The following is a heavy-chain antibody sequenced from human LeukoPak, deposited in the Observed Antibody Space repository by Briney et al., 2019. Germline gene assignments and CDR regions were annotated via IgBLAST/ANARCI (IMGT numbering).Heavy chain of an antibody. V-gene: IGHV1-69*04. CDR1: GGTFSSFA. D-gene: IGHD6-13*01. CDR3: AKGGPAAPFDH. J-gene: IGHJ4*02. Sequence: AVKVSCKASGGTFSSFAINWVRQAPGQGLEWLGRIIPVLDVTHYAQNFQGRVTITADKSTTTAYMDLTDLVSEDTALYYCAKGGPAAPFDHWGQGTLVSVSS. CDR2: IIPVLDVT.